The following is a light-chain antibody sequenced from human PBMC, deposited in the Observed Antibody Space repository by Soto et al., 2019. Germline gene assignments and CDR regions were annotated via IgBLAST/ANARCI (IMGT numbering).Light chain of an antibody. V-gene: IGKV3-20*01. CDR2: AAS. CDR3: QHYGGSSWT. J-gene: IGKJ1*01. CDR1: QSVAGSSY. Sequence: EIVLTQSPGTLSLSPGERATLSCRASQSVAGSSYLAWYQQRPGQAPRLLIYAASSRSTGIPDRFSGSGSGTDFTLTISRLEPEDFAVYYCQHYGGSSWTFGRGTKVEIK.